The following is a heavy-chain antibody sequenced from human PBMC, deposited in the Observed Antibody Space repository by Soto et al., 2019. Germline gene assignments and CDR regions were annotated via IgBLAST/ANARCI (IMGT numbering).Heavy chain of an antibody. Sequence: SETLSLTCTVSGGSISSGDYYWSWIRQPPGKGLEWIGYIYYSGSTYYNPSLKSRVTISVETSKNQFSLKLSSVTAADTAVYYCARDIHRYCSSTSCYRFDPWGQGTLVTVSS. CDR2: IYYSGST. D-gene: IGHD2-2*02. CDR3: ARDIHRYCSSTSCYRFDP. CDR1: GGSISSGDYY. V-gene: IGHV4-30-4*01. J-gene: IGHJ5*02.